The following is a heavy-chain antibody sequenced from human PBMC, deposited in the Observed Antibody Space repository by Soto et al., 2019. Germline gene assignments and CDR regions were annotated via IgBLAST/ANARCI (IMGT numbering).Heavy chain of an antibody. V-gene: IGHV3-13*04. CDR2: IATSGDT. J-gene: IGHJ4*02. D-gene: IGHD3-10*01. CDR1: GFTFSTYD. CDR3: VRGGIGVTEPHWEY. Sequence: EVQLVESGGGLVQPGGSLRLSCAASGFTFSTYDMHWVRQAPGKGLEWVSGIATSGDTFYAGSVKGRFTISREDARNSLYLQKNSLRVGDTSVYYCVRGGIGVTEPHWEYWGQGTLVTVSS.